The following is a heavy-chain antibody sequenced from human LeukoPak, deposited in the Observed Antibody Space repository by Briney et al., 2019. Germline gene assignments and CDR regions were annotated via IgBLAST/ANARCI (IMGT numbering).Heavy chain of an antibody. CDR1: GYTFTGYY. V-gene: IGHV1-2*02. Sequence: ASVKVSCKASGYTFTGYYMHWVRQAPGQGLEWMGRINPNSGGTNYAQKFQGRVTMTRDTSISTAYMELSRLRSDDTAVYYCATWTGDSNDLFDYWGQGTLVTVSS. J-gene: IGHJ4*02. CDR2: INPNSGGT. CDR3: ATWTGDSNDLFDY. D-gene: IGHD3/OR15-3a*01.